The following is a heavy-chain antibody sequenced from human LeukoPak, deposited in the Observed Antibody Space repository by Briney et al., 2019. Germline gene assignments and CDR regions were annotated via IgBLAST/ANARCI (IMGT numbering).Heavy chain of an antibody. Sequence: QPGGSLRLSCAASGFTFSSYDMHWVRQATGKGLEWVSAIGTAGDTYYPGSVKGRFTISRENAKNSLYLQMNSLRAGDTAVYYCARTGLTTVTTPYWYFDLWGRGTLATVSS. J-gene: IGHJ2*01. V-gene: IGHV3-13*01. D-gene: IGHD4-17*01. CDR3: ARTGLTTVTTPYWYFDL. CDR2: IGTAGDT. CDR1: GFTFSSYD.